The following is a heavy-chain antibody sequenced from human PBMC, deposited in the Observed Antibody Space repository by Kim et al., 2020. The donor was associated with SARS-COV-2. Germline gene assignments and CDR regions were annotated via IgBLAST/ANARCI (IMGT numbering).Heavy chain of an antibody. CDR1: GFTFDDYA. J-gene: IGHJ6*03. CDR3: AKGGYYDFWSGYYTPLNYYYMDV. V-gene: IGHV3-43*02. Sequence: GGSLRLSCAASGFTFDDYAMHWVRQAPGKGLEWVSLISGDGVSTYYADSGKGRFTISRDNSKNSLYLQMNSLRTEDTALYYCAKGGYYDFWSGYYTPLNYYYMDVWGNGTAVTVSS. D-gene: IGHD3-3*01. CDR2: ISGDGVST.